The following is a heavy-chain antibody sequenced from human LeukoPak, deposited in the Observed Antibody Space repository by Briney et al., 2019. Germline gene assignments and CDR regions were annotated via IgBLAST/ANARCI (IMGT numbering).Heavy chain of an antibody. J-gene: IGHJ4*02. CDR3: ARSYNWNYSPLDC. CDR2: INAGNGNT. Sequence: GASVKVSCKASGYTFTSYAMHWVRQAPGQRLEWMGWINAGNGNTKYSQEFQGRVTITRDTSASTAYMELSSLRSEDMAVYYCARSYNWNYSPLDCWGQGTLVTVSS. D-gene: IGHD1-7*01. CDR1: GYTFTSYA. V-gene: IGHV1-3*03.